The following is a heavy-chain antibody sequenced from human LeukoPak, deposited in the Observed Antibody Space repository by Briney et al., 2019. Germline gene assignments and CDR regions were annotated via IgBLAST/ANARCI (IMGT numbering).Heavy chain of an antibody. J-gene: IGHJ4*02. Sequence: GASVKVSCKASGYTXTAYYVHRVRQAPGQGLEWMAYIKPTSGDSNYAQKFQDRVTMTRDTSISTAYLELSGLTSDDTAVYYCSTEDKYCTTTTCGDYWGQGTLVTVSS. V-gene: IGHV1-2*02. CDR2: IKPTSGDS. CDR1: GYTXTAYY. CDR3: STEDKYCTTTTCGDY. D-gene: IGHD2-2*01.